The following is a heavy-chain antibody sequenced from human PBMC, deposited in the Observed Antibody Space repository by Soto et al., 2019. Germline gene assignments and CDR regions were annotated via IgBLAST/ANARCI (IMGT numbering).Heavy chain of an antibody. J-gene: IGHJ4*02. V-gene: IGHV3-23*01. Sequence: GGSLRLSCAASGFTFSDYAMSWVRQAPGKGLEWVSTISGRAASTLYAGSLEGRFTIPRDNSKNKLYLQMHSLRAEDTAVYYCAKRTDGYNVGLFDYWGQGTLVTVSS. CDR3: AKRTDGYNVGLFDY. CDR1: GFTFSDYA. D-gene: IGHD5-12*01. CDR2: ISGRAAST.